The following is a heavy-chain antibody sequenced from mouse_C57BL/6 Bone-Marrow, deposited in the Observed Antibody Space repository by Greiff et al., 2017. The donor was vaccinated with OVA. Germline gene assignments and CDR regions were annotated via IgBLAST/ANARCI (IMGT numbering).Heavy chain of an antibody. CDR3: ARNSGGNYFFDY. J-gene: IGHJ2*01. V-gene: IGHV2-2*01. CDR2: IWSGGRP. D-gene: IGHD2-1*01. CDR1: GFSLTSYG. Sequence: QVQLKESGPGLVPPSQSLSITCPVSGFSLTSYGVHWVRQSPGKGLEWLGVIWSGGRPDFNAAFISRLSISKDNSKSQVFFKMNSLQADDTAIYYCARNSGGNYFFDYWGQGTTLTVSS.